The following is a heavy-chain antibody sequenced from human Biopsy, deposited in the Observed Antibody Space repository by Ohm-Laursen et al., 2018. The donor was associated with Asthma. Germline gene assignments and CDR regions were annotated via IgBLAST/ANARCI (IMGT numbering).Heavy chain of an antibody. V-gene: IGHV1-18*01. J-gene: IGHJ6*02. Sequence: LVKVSCNTSGYTFNSAGITWVRQAPGQGLEWMGWISVYNGNTKVAQKLQDRVTMITDRSTSTAYMELRSLRSDDTAVYFCARAVDYSHYYGIDVWGQGTTVTVS. D-gene: IGHD3-10*01. CDR1: GYTFNSAG. CDR2: ISVYNGNT. CDR3: ARAVDYSHYYGIDV.